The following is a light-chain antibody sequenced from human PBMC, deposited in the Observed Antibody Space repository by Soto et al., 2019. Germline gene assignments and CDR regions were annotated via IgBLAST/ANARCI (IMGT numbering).Light chain of an antibody. V-gene: IGKV1-5*03. CDR1: QSLSTW. CDR2: KAS. Sequence: DIQMTQSPSTLSAFVGDRVTITCRASQSLSTWLAWYQQKPGKVPKLLIFKASSLQSGVPSRFSGSGSGTDFTLTISSLQPDDFATYYCQQYNPSSRTFGQGTKVDIK. J-gene: IGKJ1*01. CDR3: QQYNPSSRT.